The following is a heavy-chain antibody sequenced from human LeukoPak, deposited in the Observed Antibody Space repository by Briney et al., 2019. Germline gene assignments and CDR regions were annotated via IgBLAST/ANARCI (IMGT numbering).Heavy chain of an antibody. V-gene: IGHV3-7*01. CDR2: IKQDGSEK. D-gene: IGHD3-3*01. Sequence: GGSLRLSCAASGFTFSSYWMSWVRQAPGKGLEWVANIKQDGSEKYYVDSVKGRFTISRDNAKSSLYLQMNSLRAEDTAVYYCAREYDFWSGQVFDYWGQGTLVTVSS. CDR1: GFTFSSYW. CDR3: AREYDFWSGQVFDY. J-gene: IGHJ4*02.